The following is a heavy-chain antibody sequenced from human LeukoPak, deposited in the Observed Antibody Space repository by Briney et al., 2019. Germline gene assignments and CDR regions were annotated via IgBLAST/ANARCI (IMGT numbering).Heavy chain of an antibody. CDR3: ARGSYSDHIFDY. D-gene: IGHD4-17*01. CDR2: IIPMFGAT. CDR1: GGIFSSYG. Sequence: ASVKVSCKASGGIFSSYGINWVRQAPGQGLEWMGRIIPMFGATNYAQKFQGRVTVTTYESTSTAYMELSSLRSEDTAVYYCARGSYSDHIFDYWGQGTLVTVSS. J-gene: IGHJ4*02. V-gene: IGHV1-69*05.